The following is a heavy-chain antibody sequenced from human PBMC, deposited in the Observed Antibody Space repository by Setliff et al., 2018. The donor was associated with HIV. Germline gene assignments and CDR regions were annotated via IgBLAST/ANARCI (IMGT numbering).Heavy chain of an antibody. V-gene: IGHV3-21*01. CDR3: ARDSKETTVGTKTGELSAGFDI. CDR1: RFTFSSYS. D-gene: IGHD4-17*01. J-gene: IGHJ3*02. CDR2: ISSSSTYT. Sequence: PGGSLRLSCAASRFTFSSYSMSWVRQAPGKGLEWVSSISSSSTYTYYGDSVKGRFTISRDNAKNSLYLQMNSLRAEDTAVYYCARDSKETTVGTKTGELSAGFDIWGQGTVVT.